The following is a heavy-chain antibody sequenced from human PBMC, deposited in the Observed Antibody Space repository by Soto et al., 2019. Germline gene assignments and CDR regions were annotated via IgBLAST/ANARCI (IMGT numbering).Heavy chain of an antibody. CDR1: GYTFTSSE. V-gene: IGHV1-8*01. D-gene: IGHD3-9*01. J-gene: IGHJ4*02. CDR2: MNPNSGNT. CDR3: ASGARYRYYDTLDC. Sequence: QVQLVQSGAEVKKPGASVKVSCKASGYTFTSSEIHWVRQATGQGLEWLGWMNPNSGNTGYAQKFQGRVTINRNPSISTVYMEVSSLRSEDTAVYYCASGARYRYYDTLDCCGQGTLVTVSS.